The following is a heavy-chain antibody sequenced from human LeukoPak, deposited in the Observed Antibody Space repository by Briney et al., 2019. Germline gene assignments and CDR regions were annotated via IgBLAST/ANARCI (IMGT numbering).Heavy chain of an antibody. J-gene: IGHJ3*02. CDR2: INPSGGST. Sequence: ASVKVSCKASGYTFTSYYMHWVRQAPGQGLEWMGIINPSGGSTSYAQKFQGRVTMTRDTSTSTVYMELSSLRSEDTAVYYCARDVSYDSSCLDAFDIWGQGTMVTVSS. V-gene: IGHV1-46*01. CDR1: GYTFTSYY. CDR3: ARDVSYDSSCLDAFDI. D-gene: IGHD3-22*01.